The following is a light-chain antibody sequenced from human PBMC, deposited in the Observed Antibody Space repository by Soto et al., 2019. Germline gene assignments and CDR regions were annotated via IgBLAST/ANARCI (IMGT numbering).Light chain of an antibody. CDR1: QSISSW. CDR3: QQYNSYPST. CDR2: KAS. Sequence: DLQMTQSPSTLSASVGDRVTITCRASQSISSWLAWYQQKPGKAPKLLIYKASSLESGVPSRFSGSGSGTEFTLTISSLQPDDFATYYCQQYNSYPSTFGGGTKVEIK. V-gene: IGKV1-5*03. J-gene: IGKJ4*01.